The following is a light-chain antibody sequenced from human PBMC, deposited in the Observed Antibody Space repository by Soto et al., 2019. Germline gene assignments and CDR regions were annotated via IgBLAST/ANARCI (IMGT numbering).Light chain of an antibody. Sequence: DIQMTQSPSSVSASVGDRVTITCRASQDISSWLAWYQHKPGKAPSLLIYAASSLQSGVPSRFRGSGSGTDFALTISSLEPEDFAVYYCQQRSNWPPATFGQGTKLELK. CDR2: AAS. CDR3: QQRSNWPPAT. CDR1: QDISSW. J-gene: IGKJ2*01. V-gene: IGKV1-12*01.